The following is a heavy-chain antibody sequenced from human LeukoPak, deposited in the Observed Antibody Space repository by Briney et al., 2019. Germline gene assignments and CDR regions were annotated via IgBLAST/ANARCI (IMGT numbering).Heavy chain of an antibody. CDR1: GGSITSSSYY. J-gene: IGHJ4*02. CDR2: IYTSGST. D-gene: IGHD5-24*01. Sequence: SETLSLTCTVSGGSITSSSYYWSWIRQPAGKGLEWIGRIYTSGSTYYNPSLKSRVTIYVDTSKNQFSLKLSSVTAADTAVYYCARGRRDGYNLEYFDKWGQGTLVTVSS. V-gene: IGHV4-61*02. CDR3: ARGRRDGYNLEYFDK.